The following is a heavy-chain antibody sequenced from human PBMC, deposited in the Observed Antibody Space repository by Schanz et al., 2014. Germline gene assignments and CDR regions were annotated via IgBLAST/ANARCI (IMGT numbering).Heavy chain of an antibody. CDR2: ISGSSIHK. Sequence: VQLVESGGDLVQPGGSLRLSCAASGFTFSDYYMAWIRQAPGKGLEWVSHISGSSIHKNYADSVKGRFTISRDNSKDTLYLQMSGLTPEDTAVYYCARGPIPIQGVPMDFWVQGTLVTVSS. D-gene: IGHD3-10*01. V-gene: IGHV3-11*06. CDR3: ARGPIPIQGVPMDF. CDR1: GFTFSDYY. J-gene: IGHJ1*01.